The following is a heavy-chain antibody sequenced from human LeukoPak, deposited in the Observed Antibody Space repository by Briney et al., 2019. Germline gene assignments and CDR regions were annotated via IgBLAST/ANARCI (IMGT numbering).Heavy chain of an antibody. J-gene: IGHJ6*02. V-gene: IGHV3-30-3*01. Sequence: PGGSLRLSCAASGFTVSGNYMSWVRQAPGKGLEWVAVISYDGSNKYYADSVKGRFTISRDNSKNTLYLQMNSLRAEDTAVYYCARALNSNGWFVFFFVRPETTNYGMDVWGQGTTVTVSS. CDR1: GFTVSGNY. CDR3: ARALNSNGWFVFFFVRPETTNYGMDV. CDR2: ISYDGSNK. D-gene: IGHD6-19*01.